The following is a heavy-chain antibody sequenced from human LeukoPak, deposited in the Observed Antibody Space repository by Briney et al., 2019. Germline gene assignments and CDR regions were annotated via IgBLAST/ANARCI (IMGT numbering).Heavy chain of an antibody. V-gene: IGHV3-74*01. CDR1: GFTFSTYW. CDR2: IKGDGSST. J-gene: IGHJ4*02. CDR3: ARASTTVPNLLDH. Sequence: GGSLRLSCAASGFTFSTYWMHWVRQAPGKGLVWVARIKGDGSSTIYADSVKGRFTISRDNSKNTLYLQTSSLRAEDTAVYYCARASTTVPNLLDHWGRGTLVTVSS. D-gene: IGHD4-17*01.